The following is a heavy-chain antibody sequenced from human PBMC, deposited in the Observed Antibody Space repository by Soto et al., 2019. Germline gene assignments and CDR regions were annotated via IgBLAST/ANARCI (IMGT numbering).Heavy chain of an antibody. V-gene: IGHV1-2*04. Sequence: ASVKVSCKASGYTFTGYYMHWVRQAPGQGLEWMGWINPNSGGTNYAQKFQGWGTMTRDTSISTAYMELSRLRSDDTAVYYCARGTSLRYFDWLLYYWGQGTLVTVSS. CDR2: INPNSGGT. J-gene: IGHJ4*02. CDR1: GYTFTGYY. D-gene: IGHD3-9*01. CDR3: ARGTSLRYFDWLLYY.